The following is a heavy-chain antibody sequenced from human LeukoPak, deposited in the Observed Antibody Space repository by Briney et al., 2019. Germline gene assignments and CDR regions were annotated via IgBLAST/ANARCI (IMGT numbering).Heavy chain of an antibody. D-gene: IGHD1-26*01. J-gene: IGHJ4*02. CDR3: AKEEWELRSRHYDY. V-gene: IGHV3-23*01. Sequence: GGSLRLSCAASGFTFSSYGMHWVRQAPGKGLEWVSAISGSGGSTYYADSVKGRFTISRDNSKNTLYLQMNSLRAEDTAVYYCAKEEWELRSRHYDYWGQGTLVTISS. CDR2: ISGSGGST. CDR1: GFTFSSYG.